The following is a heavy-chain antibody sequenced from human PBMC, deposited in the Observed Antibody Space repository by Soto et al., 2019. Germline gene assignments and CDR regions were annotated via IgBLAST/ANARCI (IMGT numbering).Heavy chain of an antibody. CDR1: GFTFSSYV. D-gene: IGHD1-26*01. Sequence: QVQLVESGGGVVQPGRSLRLACAASGFTFSSYVFHWVRQAPGKGLEWVAVISYAGRDKYYADSVKGRFTISRDNSKNMLYLQMNTLRPDDTAVYYCARDGEWELVLESFYYYGMDVWGQGTTVTVSS. V-gene: IGHV3-30*04. J-gene: IGHJ6*02. CDR2: ISYAGRDK. CDR3: ARDGEWELVLESFYYYGMDV.